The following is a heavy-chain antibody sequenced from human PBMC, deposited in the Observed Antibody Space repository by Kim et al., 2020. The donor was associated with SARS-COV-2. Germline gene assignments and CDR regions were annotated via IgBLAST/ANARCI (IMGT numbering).Heavy chain of an antibody. D-gene: IGHD1-26*01. V-gene: IGHV3-23*01. CDR1: GFTFSSYA. J-gene: IGHJ3*01. CDR3: AKAKGSSGSSSDM. Sequence: GGSLRLSCAASGFTFSSYAMRWVRQAPGKGLEWVSDIRSSGGDTYYADSVKGRFTISRDNSKSTLYLQMSSLRAEDTAVYYCAKAKGSSGSSSDMWGQGTMVTVS. CDR2: IRSSGGDT.